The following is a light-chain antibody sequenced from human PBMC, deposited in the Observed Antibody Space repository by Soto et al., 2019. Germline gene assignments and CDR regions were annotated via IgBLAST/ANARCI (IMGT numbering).Light chain of an antibody. CDR2: GAS. V-gene: IGKV3-20*01. CDR3: QLET. Sequence: EIVLTQSPGTLSLSPGERAILSCRASQSVSSSYLAWYQQRPGQAPRLLIYGASSRATGIPDRFSGSGSGIDFTLTISRLEPEDFAVYYCQLETFGQGTRLEIK. CDR1: QSVSSSY. J-gene: IGKJ5*01.